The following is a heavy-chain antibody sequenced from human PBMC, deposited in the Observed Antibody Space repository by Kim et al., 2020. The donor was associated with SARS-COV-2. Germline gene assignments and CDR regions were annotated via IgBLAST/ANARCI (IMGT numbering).Heavy chain of an antibody. V-gene: IGHV5-10-1*01. D-gene: IGHD6-13*01. J-gene: IGHJ6*04. CDR1: GYSFTSYW. CDR2: IDPSDSYT. Sequence: GESLKISCKGSGYSFTSYWISWVRQMPGKGLEWMGRIDPSDSYTNYSPSFQGHVTISADKSISTAYLQWSSLKASDTAMYYCASLLEGIAAAGTGAGGVWGEGTTVTLSS. CDR3: ASLLEGIAAAGTGAGGV.